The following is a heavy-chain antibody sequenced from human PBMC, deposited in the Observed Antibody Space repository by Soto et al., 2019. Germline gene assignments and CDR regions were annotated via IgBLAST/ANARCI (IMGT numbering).Heavy chain of an antibody. J-gene: IGHJ4*02. V-gene: IGHV3-33*01. Sequence: QVQLVASGGGVVQPGRSLRLSCAASGFTFSSYGMHWVRQAPGKGLEWVAVIWYDGSNKHYGDSVKGRFTISRDNSKNTLYLQMNSLRAEDTAVYYCARFLSGMFDYWGQGTLVTVSS. CDR2: IWYDGSNK. CDR1: GFTFSSYG. CDR3: ARFLSGMFDY. D-gene: IGHD1-20*01.